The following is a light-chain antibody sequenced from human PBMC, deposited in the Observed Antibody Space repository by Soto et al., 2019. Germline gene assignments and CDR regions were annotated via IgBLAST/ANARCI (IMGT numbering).Light chain of an antibody. CDR2: GAS. J-gene: IGKJ5*01. CDR1: QSVRGN. CDR3: QQYGSTPVT. Sequence: EIVMTQSPATLSVSPGERATLSCRASQSVRGNLAWYQQRPGQSPRLLIYGASSRATGIPDRFSGSGSGTDFILTISRLEPEDFAVYYCQQYGSTPVTFGQGTRLEI. V-gene: IGKV3-20*01.